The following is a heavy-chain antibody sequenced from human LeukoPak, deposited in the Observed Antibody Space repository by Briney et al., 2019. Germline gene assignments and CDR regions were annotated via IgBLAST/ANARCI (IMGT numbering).Heavy chain of an antibody. CDR3: ARGGPDYDILTGYGY. CDR1: GFTFSSYA. V-gene: IGHV3-30-3*01. J-gene: IGHJ4*02. D-gene: IGHD3-9*01. CDR2: ISYDGSNK. Sequence: PGGSLRLSCAASGFTFSSYAMHWVRQAPGKGLEWVAVISYDGSNKYYADSVKGRFTISRDNSKNTLYLQMNSLKAEDTAVYYCARGGPDYDILTGYGYWGQGTLVTVSS.